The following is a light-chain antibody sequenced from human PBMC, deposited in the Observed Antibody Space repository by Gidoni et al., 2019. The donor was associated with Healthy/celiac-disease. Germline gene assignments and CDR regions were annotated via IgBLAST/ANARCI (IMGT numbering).Light chain of an antibody. CDR1: QDISNY. Sequence: DIQMTQSPSSLSASVGDRVTITCQASQDISNYLNWYQQKPGKAPKLLIYDASNLETGVPSRFSGSGSGTDFTFTISSLQPEDIATYYCQQYDNLSYTFGQETKLEIK. CDR2: DAS. CDR3: QQYDNLSYT. J-gene: IGKJ2*01. V-gene: IGKV1-33*01.